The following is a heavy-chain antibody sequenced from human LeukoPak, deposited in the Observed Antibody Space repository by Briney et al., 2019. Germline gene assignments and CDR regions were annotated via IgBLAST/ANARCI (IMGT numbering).Heavy chain of an antibody. J-gene: IGHJ4*02. CDR2: INPSGGST. CDR1: GGTFSTYA. V-gene: IGHV1-46*01. D-gene: IGHD5-18*01. Sequence: GASVKVSCKASGGTFSTYAISWVRQAPGQGLEWMGIINPSGGSTSYAQKFQGRVTMTRDTSTSTVYMELSSLRSEDTAVYYCAREGYSYGYPDYWGQGTLVTVSS. CDR3: AREGYSYGYPDY.